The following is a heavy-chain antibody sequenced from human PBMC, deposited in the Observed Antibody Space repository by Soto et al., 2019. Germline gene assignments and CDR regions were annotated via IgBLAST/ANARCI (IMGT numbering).Heavy chain of an antibody. CDR1: GGTFSNYA. J-gene: IGHJ1*01. CDR2: IIPIFGTT. CDR3: AGCGERDYYDTSGYR. Sequence: QVQLVQSGAEVKKPGSSVKVSCKASGGTFSNYALSWVRQAPGQGLEWMGDIIPIFGTTNNAQKFQGRATITADEGTSTAHMELSTLRSADPAAYSCAGCGERDYYDTSGYRWGPGALVNVSS. V-gene: IGHV1-69*12. D-gene: IGHD3-22*01.